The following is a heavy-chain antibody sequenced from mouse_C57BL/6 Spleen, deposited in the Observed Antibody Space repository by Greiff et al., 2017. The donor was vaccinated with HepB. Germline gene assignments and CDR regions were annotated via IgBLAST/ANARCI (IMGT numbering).Heavy chain of an antibody. V-gene: IGHV1-20*01. D-gene: IGHD2-3*01. Sequence: EVQLQQSGPELVKPGDSVKISCKASGYSFTGYFMNWVMQSHGKSLEWIGRINPYNGDTFYNQKFKGKATLTVDKSSSTAHMELRSLTSEDSADYYCARGLYDGYPAWFDYWGQGTLVTVSA. J-gene: IGHJ3*01. CDR2: INPYNGDT. CDR1: GYSFTGYF. CDR3: ARGLYDGYPAWFDY.